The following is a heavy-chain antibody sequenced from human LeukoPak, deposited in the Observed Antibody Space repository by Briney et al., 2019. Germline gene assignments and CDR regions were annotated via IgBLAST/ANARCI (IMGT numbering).Heavy chain of an antibody. J-gene: IGHJ4*02. V-gene: IGHV4-34*01. CDR3: ARLHSGYGVRGFFDY. CDR2: VNHSGST. D-gene: IGHD5-12*01. Sequence: GSLRLSCAASGFTFSKYAMTWVRQAPGKGLEWIGEVNHSGSTNYNPSLKSRVTISVDTSKNQFSLTLSSVTAADTAVYYCARLHSGYGVRGFFDYWGQGTLVTVSS. CDR1: GFTFSKYA.